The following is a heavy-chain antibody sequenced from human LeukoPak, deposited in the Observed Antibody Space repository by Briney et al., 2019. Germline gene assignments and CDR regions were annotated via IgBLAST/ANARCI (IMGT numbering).Heavy chain of an antibody. J-gene: IGHJ5*02. V-gene: IGHV3-74*01. CDR2: LGTDGTYT. D-gene: IGHD4-11*01. CDR3: VRDPSNSGNWFDL. CDR1: GFNLRDYW. Sequence: GGSLRLSCAASGFNLRDYWMHWVRQAPGRGLVWVSRLGTDGTYTNYADSVRGRFTISRDNAKNTLYLQMDSLRAEDTAFYYCVRDPSNSGNWFDLWGQGTLVTVSS.